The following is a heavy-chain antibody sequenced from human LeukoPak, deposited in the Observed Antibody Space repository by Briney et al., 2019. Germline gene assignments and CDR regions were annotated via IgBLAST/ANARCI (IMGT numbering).Heavy chain of an antibody. V-gene: IGHV3-53*01. CDR3: ARSLGSGWPFDY. CDR1: GFTVSSNY. Sequence: AGGSRRLSCAASGFTVSSNYMSWVRQAPGKGLEWVSVIYSGGSTYYADSVKGRFTISRDNSKNTLYLQMNSLRAEDTAVYYCARSLGSGWPFDYWGQGTLVTVSS. D-gene: IGHD6-19*01. J-gene: IGHJ4*02. CDR2: IYSGGST.